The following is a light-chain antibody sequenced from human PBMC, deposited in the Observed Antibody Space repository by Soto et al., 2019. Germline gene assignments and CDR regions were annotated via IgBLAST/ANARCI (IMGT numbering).Light chain of an antibody. Sequence: IVMTQSPDTLSASPGERVTLSCRASQSVSINLGWYQQKPGQAPRALIYDTSTRAAGIAARFSASGSGIEFTLTISSLQSEDSAVYYCQQYNNWPFTFGPGTKVDIK. CDR1: QSVSIN. V-gene: IGKV3-15*01. CDR2: DTS. J-gene: IGKJ3*01. CDR3: QQYNNWPFT.